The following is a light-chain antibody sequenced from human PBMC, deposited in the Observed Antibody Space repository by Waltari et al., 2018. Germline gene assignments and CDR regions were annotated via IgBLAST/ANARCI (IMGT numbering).Light chain of an antibody. V-gene: IGKV3-20*01. Sequence: EIVLTQSPGTLSLSPGERATLSCRASQTISGSWLTWYQQKPGQAPRLVIYGASIRDPAIPDRFSGSGSGTDFTLTISRLEPEDFAVYYCQQYDGSSVTFGGGTKVEIK. CDR1: QTISGSW. CDR3: QQYDGSSVT. CDR2: GAS. J-gene: IGKJ4*01.